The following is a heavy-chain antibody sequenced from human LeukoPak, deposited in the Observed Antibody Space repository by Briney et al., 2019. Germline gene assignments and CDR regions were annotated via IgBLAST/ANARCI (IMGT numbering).Heavy chain of an antibody. CDR3: AGRDSSGWSAEYFQH. CDR1: GGSISSGGYY. Sequence: SQTLSLTCTVSGGSISSGGYYWSWIRQPPGKGLEWIGYIYYSGSTNYNPSLKSRVTISVDTSKNQFSLKLSSVTAADTAVYYCAGRDSSGWSAEYFQHWGQGTLVTVSS. V-gene: IGHV4-61*08. CDR2: IYYSGST. D-gene: IGHD6-19*01. J-gene: IGHJ1*01.